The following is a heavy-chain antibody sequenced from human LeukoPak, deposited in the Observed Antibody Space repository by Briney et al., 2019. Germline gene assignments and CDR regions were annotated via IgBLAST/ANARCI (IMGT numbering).Heavy chain of an antibody. Sequence: GGSLRLSCAASGCTFSSYSMNWVRQAPGKGLEWVSSISSSSSYIYYADSVKGRFTISRDNAKNSLYLQMNSLRAEDTAVYYCARSEDTAMVFSYWGQGTLVTVSS. V-gene: IGHV3-21*01. CDR2: ISSSSSYI. CDR3: ARSEDTAMVFSY. D-gene: IGHD5-18*01. CDR1: GCTFSSYS. J-gene: IGHJ4*02.